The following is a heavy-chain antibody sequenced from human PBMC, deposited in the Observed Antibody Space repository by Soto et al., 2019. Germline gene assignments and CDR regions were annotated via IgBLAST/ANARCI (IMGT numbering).Heavy chain of an antibody. D-gene: IGHD2-2*01. Sequence: ASVKVSCKASGYTFTDYYLHWVRQAPGQGLEWMGWINLNSGGTQYAQNFQGWVTMTRDTSISTAYMEVSRLRSDDAAVYYCARDSGGAIVVIPAAYGMDVWGQGTTVTVSS. V-gene: IGHV1-2*04. CDR3: ARDSGGAIVVIPAAYGMDV. CDR2: INLNSGGT. CDR1: GYTFTDYY. J-gene: IGHJ6*02.